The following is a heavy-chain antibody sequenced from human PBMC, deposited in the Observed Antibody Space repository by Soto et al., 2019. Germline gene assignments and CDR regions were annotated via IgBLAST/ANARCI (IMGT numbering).Heavy chain of an antibody. CDR1: GFPFCHYG. Sequence: QVQLVESGGGVVQPGRSLRLSCVGSGFPFCHYGMHWVRQAPDKGLEWVAVIWSDGNKESYADSVKGRFAISRDNSKDTLYLEMNSLRVEDTAVYFCARDRNGGWFHMDVWGQGTTVSVSS. J-gene: IGHJ6*02. V-gene: IGHV3-33*01. CDR3: ARDRNGGWFHMDV. CDR2: IWSDGNKE. D-gene: IGHD6-19*01.